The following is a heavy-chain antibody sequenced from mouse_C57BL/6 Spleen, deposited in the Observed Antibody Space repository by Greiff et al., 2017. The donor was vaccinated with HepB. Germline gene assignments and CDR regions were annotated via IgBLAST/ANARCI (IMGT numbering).Heavy chain of an antibody. CDR1: GYSITSGYY. Sequence: DVKLQESGPGLVKPSQSLSLTCSVTGYSITSGYYWNWIRQFPGNKLEWMGYISYDGSNNYNPSLKNRISITRDTSKNQFFLKLNSVTTEDTATYYCARDRGYDYYFDYWGQGTTLTVSS. D-gene: IGHD2-4*01. CDR3: ARDRGYDYYFDY. CDR2: ISYDGSN. V-gene: IGHV3-6*01. J-gene: IGHJ2*01.